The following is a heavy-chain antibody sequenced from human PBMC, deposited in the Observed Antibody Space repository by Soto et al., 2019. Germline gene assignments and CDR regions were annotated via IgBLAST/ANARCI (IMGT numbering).Heavy chain of an antibody. CDR1: GYTFTSYY. CDR3: ARATATTVVTPDAFDI. CDR2: INPSGGST. J-gene: IGHJ3*02. Sequence: ASVKVSCKASGYTFTSYYMHWVRQAPGQGLEWMGIINPSGGSTSYAQKFQGRVTTTGDTSTSTVYMELSSLRSEDTAVYYCARATATTVVTPDAFDIWGQGTMVTVS. V-gene: IGHV1-46*01. D-gene: IGHD4-17*01.